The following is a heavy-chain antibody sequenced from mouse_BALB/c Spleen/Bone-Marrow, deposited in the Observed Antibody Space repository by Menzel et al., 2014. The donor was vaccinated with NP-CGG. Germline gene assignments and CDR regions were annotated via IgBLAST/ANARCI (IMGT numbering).Heavy chain of an antibody. J-gene: IGHJ3*01. V-gene: IGHV14-1*02. CDR2: IDPENGNT. CDR1: GFNIKDYY. Sequence: DVKLQESGAELVRPGALVKLCCKASGFNIKDYYIHWVKQRPEQGLECIGWIDPENGNTIYVPKFQGKATITADTSSNXXXLQLSSLTSEDTAVYYXXXXNFVFPYWGQGTLVTVSA. CDR3: XXXNFVFPY.